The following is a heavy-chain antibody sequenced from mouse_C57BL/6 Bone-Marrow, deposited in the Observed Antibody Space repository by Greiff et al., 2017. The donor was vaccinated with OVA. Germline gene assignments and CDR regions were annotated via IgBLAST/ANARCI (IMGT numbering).Heavy chain of an antibody. CDR2: IYPRSGNT. CDR1: GYNFTSYG. V-gene: IGHV1-81*01. CDR3: EERRIIYAMDY. Sequence: QVQLQQSGAELARPGASVKLSCKASGYNFTSYGISWVKQRTGQGLEWIGGIYPRSGNTTYNSTFKGKATLTADKASRTAYMELSSLTSEDSAVYYCEERRIIYAMDYWGQGTSVTVSS. J-gene: IGHJ4*01. D-gene: IGHD1-2*01.